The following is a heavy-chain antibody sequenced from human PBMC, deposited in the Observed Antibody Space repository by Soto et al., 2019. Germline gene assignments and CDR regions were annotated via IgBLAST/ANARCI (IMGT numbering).Heavy chain of an antibody. D-gene: IGHD3-3*01. J-gene: IGHJ6*02. V-gene: IGHV4-34*01. CDR2: INHSGST. CDR1: GGSFSGYD. Sequence: SETLSLTCVVYGGSFSGYDWSWIRQPPGKGLEWIGEINHSGSTNSNPSLNSRVTISVDTSKNQFSLKLSSVTAADTAVYYCARGALGYDFWSGSTYYGMDVWGQGTTVTVS. CDR3: ARGALGYDFWSGSTYYGMDV.